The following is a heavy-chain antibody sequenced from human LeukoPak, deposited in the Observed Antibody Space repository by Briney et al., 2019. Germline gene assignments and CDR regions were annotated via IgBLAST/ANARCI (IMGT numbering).Heavy chain of an antibody. CDR2: IYYSGST. CDR3: ARGGWSLDF. J-gene: IGHJ2*01. Sequence: PSETLSLTCTVSGGSMNDYYWSWIRQPPGKGLERIGCIYYSGSTNYNPSLKSRVAMSVDTSKNQFSLKLSSVTAADTAVYFCARGGWSLDFWGRGTLVTVSS. CDR1: GGSMNDYY. V-gene: IGHV4-59*08.